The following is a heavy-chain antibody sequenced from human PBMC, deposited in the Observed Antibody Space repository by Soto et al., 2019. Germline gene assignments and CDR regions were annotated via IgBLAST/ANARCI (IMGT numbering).Heavy chain of an antibody. CDR1: GVSITTVTYY. CDR2: IYYTGTT. J-gene: IGHJ5*02. Sequence: PSETLSLTCTVSGVSITTVTYYWSWIRQSPGKGLEWIGYIYYTGTTYYNPSLKNRVTISMDTSKNQFSLKLSSVTAADRGVYHCASHFGSGSYSWFDPWGLGTLVTVSS. V-gene: IGHV4-31*03. CDR3: ASHFGSGSYSWFDP. D-gene: IGHD3-10*01.